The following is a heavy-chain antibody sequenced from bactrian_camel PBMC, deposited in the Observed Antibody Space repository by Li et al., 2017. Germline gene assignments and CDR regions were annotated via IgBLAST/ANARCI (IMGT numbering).Heavy chain of an antibody. J-gene: IGHJ4*01. D-gene: IGHD4*01. CDR3: ARTPPWSCSTKAEFGY. CDR1: GSTYSTDC. V-gene: IGHV3S53*01. CDR2: MDGRGST. Sequence: HVQLVESGGGSVQAGGSLRLSCAASGSTYSTDCMGWFRRAPGKEREGVACMDGRGSTSYADSVKGRFTVSKDNAKNTLNLQMNSLKPEDTATYYCARTPPWSCSTKAEFGYWGQGTQVTVS.